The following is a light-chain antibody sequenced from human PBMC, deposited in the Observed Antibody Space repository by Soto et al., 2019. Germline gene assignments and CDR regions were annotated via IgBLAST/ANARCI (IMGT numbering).Light chain of an antibody. CDR3: QQYNTWPRT. CDR2: GAS. Sequence: ETVMTQSPGTLSVSPGERVTLSCRARQSVRSNLAWYQQKPGQAPRLLIYGASTRATDIPARFSGSGSGTEFTLTISSLQSEDFAVYYCQQYNTWPRTFGQGTKVDIK. V-gene: IGKV3-15*01. CDR1: QSVRSN. J-gene: IGKJ1*01.